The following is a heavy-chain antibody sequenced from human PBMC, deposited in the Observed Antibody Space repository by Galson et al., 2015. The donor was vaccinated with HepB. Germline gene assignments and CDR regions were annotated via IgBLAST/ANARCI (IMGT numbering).Heavy chain of an antibody. V-gene: IGHV2-5*01. CDR1: GFSLSTRGVG. CDR3: AHRRDFYGDYPHWFDP. J-gene: IGHJ5*02. D-gene: IGHD4-17*01. CDR2: IYWNDDK. Sequence: PALVKPTQTLTLTCTFSGFSLSTRGVGVGWIRQPPGKALEWLALIYWNDDKRYSPSLKSRLTIAKGTSKNQVVLTMTNMDPVDTATYYCAHRRDFYGDYPHWFDPWGQGTLVTVSS.